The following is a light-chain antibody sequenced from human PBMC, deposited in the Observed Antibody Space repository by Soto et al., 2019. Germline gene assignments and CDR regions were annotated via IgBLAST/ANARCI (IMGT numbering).Light chain of an antibody. CDR1: QGISNY. J-gene: IGKJ5*01. CDR3: QQYSHLIT. CDR2: DAS. V-gene: IGKV1-33*01. Sequence: DIQMTQSPSSLSASVGDRGTITCQASQGISNYLNWYQQKLGKAPKLLIYDASNLETGVPSRFSGSGSGTDFTFTISSLQPEDIATYYCQQYSHLITCGQGTRLEIK.